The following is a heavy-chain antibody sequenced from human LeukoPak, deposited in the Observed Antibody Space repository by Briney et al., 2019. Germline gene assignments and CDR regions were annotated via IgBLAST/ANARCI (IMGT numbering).Heavy chain of an antibody. J-gene: IGHJ3*02. Sequence: SETLPLTCTVSGGSMSSYYWSWIRQPAGKGLEWIGRINTSGSTNYNPSLKSRVTMSVDTSKNQFSLKLSSVTAADTAVYYCACLTTADAFDIWGQGTMVTVSS. V-gene: IGHV4-4*07. CDR1: GGSMSSYY. CDR3: ACLTTADAFDI. CDR2: INTSGST. D-gene: IGHD3-22*01.